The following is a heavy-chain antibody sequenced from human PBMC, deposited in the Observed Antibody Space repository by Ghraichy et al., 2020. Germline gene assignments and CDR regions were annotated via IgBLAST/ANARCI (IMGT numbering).Heavy chain of an antibody. V-gene: IGHV4-34*01. CDR2: INHSGST. CDR3: ARTYGSGSYYFRRVYYFDY. Sequence: SETLSLTCVVYGGSFSGYYWSWIRQPPGKGLEWIGEINHSGSTNYNPSLKSRVTISVDTSKNQFSLKLSSVTAADTAVYYCARTYGSGSYYFRRVYYFDYWGQGTLVTVSS. CDR1: GGSFSGYY. D-gene: IGHD3-10*01. J-gene: IGHJ4*02.